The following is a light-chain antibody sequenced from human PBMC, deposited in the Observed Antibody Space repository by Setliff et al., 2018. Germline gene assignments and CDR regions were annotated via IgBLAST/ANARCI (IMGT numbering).Light chain of an antibody. CDR2: EVS. J-gene: IGLJ1*01. CDR1: SSDISVYNY. CDR3: SSYEGGNNYV. Sequence: QPALTQPPSASGSPGQSVTISCTGTSSDISVYNYVSWYQQHPGKAPKLMIYEVSKRPSGVPDRFSGSKSGNTASLTISGLQPEDEADYYCSSYEGGNNYVFGSGTKVTVL. V-gene: IGLV2-8*01.